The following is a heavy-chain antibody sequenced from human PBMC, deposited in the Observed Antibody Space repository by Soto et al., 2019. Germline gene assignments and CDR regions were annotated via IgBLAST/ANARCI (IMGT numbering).Heavy chain of an antibody. CDR3: ARGQGEGDYYDSSGSQSHNWFDP. CDR1: GFTFSSYD. Sequence: GGSLRLSCAASGFTFSSYDMHWVRQATGKGLEWVSAIGTAGDTYYPGSVKGRFTISRENAKNSLYLQMNSLRAEDTAVYYCARGQGEGDYYDSSGSQSHNWFDPWGQGTLVTVSS. D-gene: IGHD3-22*01. J-gene: IGHJ5*02. CDR2: IGTAGDT. V-gene: IGHV3-13*01.